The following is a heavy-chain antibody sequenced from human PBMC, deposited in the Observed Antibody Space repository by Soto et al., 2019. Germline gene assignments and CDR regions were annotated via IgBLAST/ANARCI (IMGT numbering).Heavy chain of an antibody. D-gene: IGHD6-19*01. J-gene: IGHJ6*02. CDR3: ARDNSGAAYYYYYYGMDV. Sequence: GGSLRLSCAASGFTFSSYAMSWVRQAPGKGLEWVSAITGSGGTTYYADSVKGRFTISRDNSKNTLYLQMNSLRAEDTAVYYCARDNSGAAYYYYYYGMDVWGQGTTVTVSS. CDR2: ITGSGGTT. V-gene: IGHV3-23*01. CDR1: GFTFSSYA.